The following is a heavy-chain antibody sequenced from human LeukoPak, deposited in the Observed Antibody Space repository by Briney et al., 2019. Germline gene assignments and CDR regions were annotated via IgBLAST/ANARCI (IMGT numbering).Heavy chain of an antibody. D-gene: IGHD3-9*01. CDR3: AGGTGFIIKD. V-gene: IGHV3-7*03. CDR1: GLTFSPYW. Sequence: GGSLRLSCPASGLTFSPYWWNGVRRPPGRGREWVANIKQDGSEKNYVDSVKGRFTISRDNAKNSLYLQMNNLRVEDTAMYYCAGGTGFIIKDWGQGTLVTVSS. CDR2: IKQDGSEK. J-gene: IGHJ4*02.